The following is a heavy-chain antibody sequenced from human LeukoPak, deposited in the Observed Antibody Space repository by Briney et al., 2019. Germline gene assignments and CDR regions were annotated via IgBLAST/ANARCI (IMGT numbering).Heavy chain of an antibody. CDR2: IKQDGSEK. CDR1: GFTFSSYW. D-gene: IGHD6-19*01. Sequence: GGSLRLSCAASGFTFSSYWMSWVRQAPGKGLEWVANIKQDGSEKYYVDSVKGRFTISRDNAKSSLYLQMNSLRAEDTAVYYCARDHALIAVAGTSYYFDYWGQGTLVTVSS. J-gene: IGHJ4*02. V-gene: IGHV3-7*03. CDR3: ARDHALIAVAGTSYYFDY.